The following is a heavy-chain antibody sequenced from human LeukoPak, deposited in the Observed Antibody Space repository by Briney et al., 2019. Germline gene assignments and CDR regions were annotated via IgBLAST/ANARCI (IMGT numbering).Heavy chain of an antibody. V-gene: IGHV3-30*04. D-gene: IGHD4-17*01. CDR2: ISYDGSNK. Sequence: GRSLRLSCAASGFTFSSYAMHWVRQAPGKGLEWVAVISYDGSNKYYADSVKGRFTISRDNSKNTLYLQMNSLRAEDTAVYYCGRDPSPKYGDHDAFDIWGQGTMVTVSS. CDR1: GFTFSSYA. J-gene: IGHJ3*02. CDR3: GRDPSPKYGDHDAFDI.